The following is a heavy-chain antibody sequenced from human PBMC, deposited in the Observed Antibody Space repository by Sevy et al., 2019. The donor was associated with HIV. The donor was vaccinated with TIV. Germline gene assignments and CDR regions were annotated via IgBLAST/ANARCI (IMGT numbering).Heavy chain of an antibody. D-gene: IGHD6-19*01. CDR3: ARVHTSGPRAFDY. CDR1: GASVSSNSAA. V-gene: IGHV6-1*01. CDR2: TYYRSRWYN. Sequence: QSQTLSLTCAISGASVSSNSAAWNWIRQSPSRGLEWLGRTYYRSRWYNDYAVSVKGRITINPDTSKNQFSLQLNSVTPEDTALYYCARVHTSGPRAFDYWGQGTLVTVSS. J-gene: IGHJ4*02.